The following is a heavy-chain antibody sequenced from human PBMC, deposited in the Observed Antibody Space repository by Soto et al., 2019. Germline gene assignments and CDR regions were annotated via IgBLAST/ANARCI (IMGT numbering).Heavy chain of an antibody. Sequence: VQLLESGGGLVQPGGSLRLSCAASGFTFRDYAMHWVRQAPGKGLEWVSDISGGGDSASYADAVKGRFTISRDNTRNKLYLQINSLRVADTAVYYCCKERRGSGGSVFNFWGQGTLVTVSS. V-gene: IGHV3-23*01. J-gene: IGHJ4*02. CDR2: ISGGGDSA. CDR3: CKERRGSGGSVFNF. D-gene: IGHD6-19*01. CDR1: GFTFRDYA.